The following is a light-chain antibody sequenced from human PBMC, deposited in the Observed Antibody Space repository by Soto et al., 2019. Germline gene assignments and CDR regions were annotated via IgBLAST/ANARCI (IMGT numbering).Light chain of an antibody. J-gene: IGLJ2*01. CDR2: DVS. CDR3: CSYAGSYTHVV. Sequence: QSVLTQPRSVSGSPGQSVTISCTGTSSDVGGYNYVSWYQQHPGKAPKLMIYDVSKRPSGVPDRFSGSKSGNTASLTISGLQAEDEADYYCCSYAGSYTHVVFGGGTKLNVL. V-gene: IGLV2-11*01. CDR1: SSDVGGYNY.